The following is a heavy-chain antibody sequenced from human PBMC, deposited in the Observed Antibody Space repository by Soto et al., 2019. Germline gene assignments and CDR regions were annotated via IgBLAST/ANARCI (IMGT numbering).Heavy chain of an antibody. CDR1: GGSISSYY. Sequence: SETLSLTCTVSGGSISSYYRSWIRQPPGKGLEWIGYIYYSGSTHYNPSLQNRVTISIDTSKNQVSPKVNSVTAADTAVYYCARDHPHSYGVYYFDYWGQGTPVTVSS. V-gene: IGHV4-59*01. CDR2: IYYSGST. D-gene: IGHD5-18*01. J-gene: IGHJ4*02. CDR3: ARDHPHSYGVYYFDY.